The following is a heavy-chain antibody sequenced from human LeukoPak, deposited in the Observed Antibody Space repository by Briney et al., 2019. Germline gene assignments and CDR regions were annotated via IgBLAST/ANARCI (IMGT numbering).Heavy chain of an antibody. CDR1: GFTFSNYA. CDR3: ARAPMSYDSSGFGGAFDI. D-gene: IGHD3-22*01. CDR2: ISYYGTNK. Sequence: PGGSLRLSCAASGFTFSNYAMHWVRQAPGKGLEWVAVISYYGTNKYYADSVKGRFTISRDNSKNTMYLQMNSLRAEDTAMYYCARAPMSYDSSGFGGAFDIWGQGTMVTVSS. V-gene: IGHV3-30-3*01. J-gene: IGHJ3*02.